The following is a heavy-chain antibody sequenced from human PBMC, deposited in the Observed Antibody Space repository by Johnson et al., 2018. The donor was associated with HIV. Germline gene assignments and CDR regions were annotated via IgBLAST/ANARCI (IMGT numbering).Heavy chain of an antibody. J-gene: IGHJ3*02. D-gene: IGHD3-9*01. V-gene: IGHV3-30*04. CDR3: ARDPDWSAFDI. CDR1: GFTFSSYA. Sequence: VQLVESGGGLVQPGGSLRLSCAASGFTFSSYAMSWVRQAPGKGLEWVAVISYDGSNKYDADSVKGRFTISRDNSKNTLYLQMNSLRVDDTAVYYCARDPDWSAFDIWGQGTMVTVSS. CDR2: ISYDGSNK.